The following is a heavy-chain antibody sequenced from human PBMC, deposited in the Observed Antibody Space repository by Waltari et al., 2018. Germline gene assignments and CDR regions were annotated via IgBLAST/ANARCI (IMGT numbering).Heavy chain of an antibody. CDR1: GGSFSGYY. CDR3: ARARSSGWYARFNWFDP. D-gene: IGHD6-19*01. Sequence: QVQLQQWGAGLLKPSETLSLTCAVYGGSFSGYYWSWIRQPPGKGLEWIGEINHSGSTNDNPSLKSRVTRSVETSKNQFSLKLSSVTAADTAVYYCARARSSGWYARFNWFDPWGQGTLVTVSS. J-gene: IGHJ5*02. CDR2: INHSGST. V-gene: IGHV4-34*01.